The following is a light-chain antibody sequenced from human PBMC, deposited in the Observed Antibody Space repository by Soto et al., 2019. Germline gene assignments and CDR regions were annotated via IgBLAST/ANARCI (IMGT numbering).Light chain of an antibody. CDR2: EGS. J-gene: IGLJ2*01. V-gene: IGLV2-23*01. Sequence: QSALTQPASVSGSPGQSITISCNGTSSDIGIYNLVSWYQQHPGKAPKLMIYEGSKRPSGVSNRFSGSKSGNTASLTISGLQAEDEADYYCSSFAGSGTIFGGGTKLTVL. CDR1: SSDIGIYNL. CDR3: SSFAGSGTI.